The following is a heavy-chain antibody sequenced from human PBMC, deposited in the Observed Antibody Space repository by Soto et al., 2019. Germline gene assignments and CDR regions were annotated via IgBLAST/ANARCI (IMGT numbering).Heavy chain of an antibody. Sequence: PSQTLSLTCAISADSVSSNSAAWNWIRQSPSRGLEWLGRTYYRSKWYHDYAVSVKSRITINPDTSKNQFSLQLNPVTPDDTAVYYCARGRWLPGYYYYCMDVWGQGTTVTVS. V-gene: IGHV6-1*01. CDR3: ARGRWLPGYYYYCMDV. CDR1: ADSVSSNSAA. D-gene: IGHD5-12*01. J-gene: IGHJ6*02. CDR2: TYYRSKWYH.